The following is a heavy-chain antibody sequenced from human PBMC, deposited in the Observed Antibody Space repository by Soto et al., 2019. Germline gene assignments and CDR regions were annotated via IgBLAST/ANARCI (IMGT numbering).Heavy chain of an antibody. V-gene: IGHV4-34*01. CDR3: ARGRGVVAANPFDC. J-gene: IGHJ4*02. Sequence: PSETLSLTCAVYGGSFSGYYWSWIRQPPGKGLEWIGEINHSGSTNYNPSLKSRVTISVDTSKNQFSLKLSSVTAADTAVYYCARGRGVVAANPFDCWGQGTLLTVS. D-gene: IGHD2-15*01. CDR1: GGSFSGYY. CDR2: INHSGST.